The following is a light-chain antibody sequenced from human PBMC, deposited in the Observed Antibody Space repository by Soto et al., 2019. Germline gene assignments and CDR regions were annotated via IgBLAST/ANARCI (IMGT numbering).Light chain of an antibody. Sequence: QSVLTQPPSVSGAPGQRVTISCTGSSSNIGAGYAVHWFQQLPGTTPKLLIYDNSDRLSGVSDRFSGSRSGTAASLAITGLRTEYEAHYYGQTYDNTLHVVFGGGTKVTVL. V-gene: IGLV1-40*01. CDR1: SSNIGAGYA. CDR2: DNS. CDR3: QTYDNTLHVV. J-gene: IGLJ2*01.